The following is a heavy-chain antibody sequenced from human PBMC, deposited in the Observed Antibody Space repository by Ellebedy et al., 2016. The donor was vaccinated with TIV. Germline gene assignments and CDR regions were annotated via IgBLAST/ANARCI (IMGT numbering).Heavy chain of an antibody. CDR2: IEPSGGTT. J-gene: IGHJ6*02. CDR1: GYTFTNYY. V-gene: IGHV1-46*01. CDR3: AREDLLSSSSSDHYGMDV. D-gene: IGHD6-6*01. Sequence: AASVKVSCKASGYTFTNYYMHWVRQPPGQGLEWMGIIEPSGGTTIYAQKFQGRVTMTRDTSTITVYMELSSLRSEDTAVYYCAREDLLSSSSSDHYGMDVWGQGTTVTVSS.